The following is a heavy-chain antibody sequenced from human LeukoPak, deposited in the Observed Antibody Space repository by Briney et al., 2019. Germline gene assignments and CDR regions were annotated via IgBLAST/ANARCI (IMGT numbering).Heavy chain of an antibody. J-gene: IGHJ4*02. CDR1: GGSISSTNYY. D-gene: IGHD3-22*01. CDR2: ISSSGRT. V-gene: IGHV4-39*07. Sequence: SETLSLTCTVSGGSISSTNYYWGWIRQPPGKGLEWIGSISSSGRTYYNPSLKSRVTISVVTSKNQFSLKLSSVTAADTAVYYCAREGGFYRPLDYSGQGTLVTVSS. CDR3: AREGGFYRPLDY.